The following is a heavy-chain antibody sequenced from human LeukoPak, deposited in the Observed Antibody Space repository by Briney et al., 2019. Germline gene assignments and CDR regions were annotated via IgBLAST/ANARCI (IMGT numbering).Heavy chain of an antibody. Sequence: PGGSLRLTCAASGFTFSSYGMSWVREAPGQGLEWVSAISGSGGSTYYADSVKGRFTISRDNSKNTLYLQMNSLRAEDTAVYYCAKDPSITMVRGVPLDYYYYYYMDVWGKGTTVTVSS. J-gene: IGHJ6*03. CDR2: ISGSGGST. D-gene: IGHD3-10*01. CDR3: AKDPSITMVRGVPLDYYYYYYMDV. CDR1: GFTFSSYG. V-gene: IGHV3-23*01.